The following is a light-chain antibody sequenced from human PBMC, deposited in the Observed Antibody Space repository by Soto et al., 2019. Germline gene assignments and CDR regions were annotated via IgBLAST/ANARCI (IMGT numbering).Light chain of an antibody. CDR2: AAS. CDR1: QGISNY. J-gene: IGKJ4*01. V-gene: IGKV1-27*01. Sequence: DIQMTHSPSSLSASVGDRVTITCRASQGISNYLAWYQQKPGKVPKLLIYAASTLQSGVPSRFSGSGSGTDFALAISSLQPEDVATDYCPKYNSAQLTVGGGTKVDIK. CDR3: PKYNSAQLT.